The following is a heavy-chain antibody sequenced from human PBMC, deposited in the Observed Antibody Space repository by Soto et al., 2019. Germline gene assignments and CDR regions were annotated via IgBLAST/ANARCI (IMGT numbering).Heavy chain of an antibody. CDR2: ISSGSSNI. V-gene: IGHV3-21*01. CDR3: ASATVVTATFDF. J-gene: IGHJ4*02. Sequence: EVQLVESGGGLVKPGGSLTLSCAASVFAFRSYNMNWVRQAPGKGLEWVASISSGSSNIYYAASMKGRFTISRDNAKNSLYLQMDSLRAEDSAVYYCASATVVTATFDFWGQGTLVTVSS. D-gene: IGHD2-21*02. CDR1: VFAFRSYN.